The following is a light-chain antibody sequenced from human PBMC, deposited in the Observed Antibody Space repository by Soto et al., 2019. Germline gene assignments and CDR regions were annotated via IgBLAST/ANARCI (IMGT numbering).Light chain of an antibody. CDR1: QSVSSN. J-gene: IGKJ5*01. V-gene: IGKV3-15*01. CDR2: GAS. CDR3: QQYKNWPPIT. Sequence: EIVMTQSPGTLSVSPGERVTLSCRASQSVSSNLAWYQQKPGQAPRLLIYGASTRATGIPARFSGSGSGTEFTLTISSLQSEDFAVYYCQQYKNWPPITFGQGTRLEIK.